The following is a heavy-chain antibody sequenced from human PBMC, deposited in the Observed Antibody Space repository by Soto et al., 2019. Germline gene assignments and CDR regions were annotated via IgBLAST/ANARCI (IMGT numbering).Heavy chain of an antibody. J-gene: IGHJ4*02. CDR2: IYHSGST. CDR1: GYSISSGYY. Sequence: SETLSLTCAVSGYSISSGYYWGWIRQPPGKGLEWIGSIYHSGSTYYNPSLKSRVTISVDTSKNQFSLKLSSVTAADTAVYYCARGVRIRVVTATYFDYWGQGTLVTVSS. CDR3: ARGVRIRVVTATYFDY. D-gene: IGHD3-10*01. V-gene: IGHV4-38-2*01.